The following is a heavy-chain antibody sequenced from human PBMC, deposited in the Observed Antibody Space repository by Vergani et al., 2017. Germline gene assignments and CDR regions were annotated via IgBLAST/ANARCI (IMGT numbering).Heavy chain of an antibody. CDR1: GGSISSYY. Sequence: QVQLQESGPGLVKPSETLSLTCTVSGGSISSYYWSWIRQPPGKGLEWIGYIYYSGSTNYNPSLKSRVTISVYTSKNQFSLKLGSVTAADTAVYYCAGAYLGYYDSSGYYYPPTFDYWGQGTLVTVSS. CDR3: AGAYLGYYDSSGYYYPPTFDY. D-gene: IGHD3-22*01. J-gene: IGHJ4*02. V-gene: IGHV4-59*01. CDR2: IYYSGST.